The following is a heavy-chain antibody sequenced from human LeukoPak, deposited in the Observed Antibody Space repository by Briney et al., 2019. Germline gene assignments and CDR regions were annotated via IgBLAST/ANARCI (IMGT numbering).Heavy chain of an antibody. V-gene: IGHV1-69*13. CDR1: GGTFSSYA. CDR2: IIPIFGTA. D-gene: IGHD3-3*01. CDR3: ARGSLLRFLEWPFDY. J-gene: IGHJ4*02. Sequence: SVKVSCKASGGTFSSYAISWVRQAPGQGLEWMGGIIPIFGTANYAQKFQGRVTITADESTSTAYMELSSLRAEDTAVYYCARGSLLRFLEWPFDYWGQGTLVTVSS.